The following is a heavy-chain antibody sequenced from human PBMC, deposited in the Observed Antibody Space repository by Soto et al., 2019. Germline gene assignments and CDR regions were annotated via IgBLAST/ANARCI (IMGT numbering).Heavy chain of an antibody. Sequence: EVQLVESGGGLVQPGGSLRLSCAASGFSISIHWMSWVRQSPGKGLEWVANVKPDGSEKSYVDSVKGRFTISRDNAQNSLYLQMNSLRAEDTAVYYCERYHVGTTSFDPWGDGTIVTVSS. CDR3: ERYHVGTTSFDP. V-gene: IGHV3-7*03. J-gene: IGHJ5*02. D-gene: IGHD2-2*01. CDR1: GFSISIHW. CDR2: VKPDGSEK.